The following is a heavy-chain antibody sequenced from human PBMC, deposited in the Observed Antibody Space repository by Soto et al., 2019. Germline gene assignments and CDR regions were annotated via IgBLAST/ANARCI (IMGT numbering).Heavy chain of an antibody. V-gene: IGHV3-48*02. CDR3: ASRSPGDYDSSGYFYHEYFQH. Sequence: GGSLRLSCAASGFTFSSYSMNWVRQAPGKGLEWVSYISSSSSTIYYADSVKGRFTLSRDNAKNSLYLQMNSLRDEDTAVYYCASRSPGDYDSSGYFYHEYFQHWGQGTLVTVSS. CDR1: GFTFSSYS. D-gene: IGHD3-22*01. J-gene: IGHJ1*01. CDR2: ISSSSSTI.